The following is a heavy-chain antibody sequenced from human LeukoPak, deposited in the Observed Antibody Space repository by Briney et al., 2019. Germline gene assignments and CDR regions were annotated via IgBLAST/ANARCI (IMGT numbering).Heavy chain of an antibody. CDR2: IIPILGIA. Sequence: ASVKVSCKASGGTFSSYAISWVRQAPGQGLEWMGRIIPILGIANYAQKFQGRVTITADKSTSTAYMELSSLRSEDTAVYYCARDNAGGPGKDSYGSDHWGQGTLVTVSS. D-gene: IGHD5-18*01. J-gene: IGHJ4*02. V-gene: IGHV1-69*04. CDR3: ARDNAGGPGKDSYGSDH. CDR1: GGTFSSYA.